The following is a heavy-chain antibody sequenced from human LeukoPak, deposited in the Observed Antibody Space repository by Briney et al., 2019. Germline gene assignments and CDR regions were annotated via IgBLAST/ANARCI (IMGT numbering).Heavy chain of an antibody. Sequence: GASVKVSCNISGYTLTDFSMHWVRQAPGKGLEWMGGFNREDDEPIYAPHFRGRVTVTEDTSTDTAYMELSSLRSEDTAVYYCATLDSYYDNSGRPLIPDWGRGILVTVSS. D-gene: IGHD3-22*01. CDR2: FNREDDEP. CDR3: ATLDSYYDNSGRPLIPD. V-gene: IGHV1-24*01. CDR1: GYTLTDFS. J-gene: IGHJ4*02.